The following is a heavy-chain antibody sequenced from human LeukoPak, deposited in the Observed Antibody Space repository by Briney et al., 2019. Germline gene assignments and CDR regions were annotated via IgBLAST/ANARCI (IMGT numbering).Heavy chain of an antibody. J-gene: IGHJ4*02. V-gene: IGHV3-21*01. CDR2: ISSSSSYI. D-gene: IGHD2-2*01. CDR1: GFTFSSYS. CDR3: AKDPYQLSMEMGAYYFDY. Sequence: PGGSLRLSCAASGFTFSSYSMNWVRQAPGKGLEWVSCISSSSSYIYYADSVKGRFTISRDNSKNTLYLQMNSLRAEDTAVYYCAKDPYQLSMEMGAYYFDYWGQGTLVTVSS.